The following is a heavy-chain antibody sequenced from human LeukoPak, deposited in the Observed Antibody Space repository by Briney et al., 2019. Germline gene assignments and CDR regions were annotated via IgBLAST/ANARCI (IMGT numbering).Heavy chain of an antibody. CDR1: GYTFTGYY. J-gene: IGHJ4*02. CDR3: ARVDPYYDFWSGYLAIFDY. Sequence: ASVKVSCKASGYTFTGYYMHWVRQAPGQGLEWMGWINPNSGGTNYAQKFQGRVTMTRDTSISTAYMELSRLRSDGTAVYYCARVDPYYDFWSGYLAIFDYWGQGTLVTVSS. D-gene: IGHD3-3*01. CDR2: INPNSGGT. V-gene: IGHV1-2*02.